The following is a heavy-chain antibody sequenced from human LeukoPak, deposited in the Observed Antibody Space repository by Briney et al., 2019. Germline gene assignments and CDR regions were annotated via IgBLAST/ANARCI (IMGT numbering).Heavy chain of an antibody. D-gene: IGHD4-23*01. Sequence: PSGGSLRLSCAASGFNFSSYWMHWVRQAPGKGLVWISRINYDGTTTSYADSVKGRFTISRDNAKNTLYLQMNSLRAEDTAVYYCAKETTVVIPDYWGQGTLVTVSS. CDR3: AKETTVVIPDY. CDR2: INYDGTTT. J-gene: IGHJ4*02. CDR1: GFNFSSYW. V-gene: IGHV3-74*01.